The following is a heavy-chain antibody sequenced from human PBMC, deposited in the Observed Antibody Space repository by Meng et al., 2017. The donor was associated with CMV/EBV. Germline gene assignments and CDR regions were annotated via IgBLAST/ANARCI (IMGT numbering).Heavy chain of an antibody. CDR1: GGTFSSHA. CDR2: IITIFGTA. J-gene: IGHJ6*02. Sequence: SSVKVSCKASGGTFSSHAISWVRQAPGQGLEWMGGIITIFGTANYAQKFQGRVTITTDESTSTAYMELSSLRSEDTAVYYCAASNPTYYYYGMDVWGQGTTVTVSS. CDR3: AASNPTYYYYGMDV. V-gene: IGHV1-69*05.